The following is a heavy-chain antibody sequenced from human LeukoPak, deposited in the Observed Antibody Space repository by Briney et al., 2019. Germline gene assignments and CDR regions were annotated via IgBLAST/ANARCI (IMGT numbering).Heavy chain of an antibody. J-gene: IGHJ6*02. CDR2: IWYDGSNK. V-gene: IGHV3-33*08. Sequence: GGSLRLSCAASGITLSDHYMHWVRQAPGKGLEWVAVIWYDGSNKYYADSVKGRFTISRDNSKNTLYLQMNSLRAEDTAVYYCAREYGQWLVGGDYYYYGMDVWGQGTTVTVSS. D-gene: IGHD6-19*01. CDR3: AREYGQWLVGGDYYYYGMDV. CDR1: GITLSDHY.